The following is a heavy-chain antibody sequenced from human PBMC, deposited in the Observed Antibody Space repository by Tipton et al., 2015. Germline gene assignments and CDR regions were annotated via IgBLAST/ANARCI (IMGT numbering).Heavy chain of an antibody. CDR3: TRVPYDRFDP. D-gene: IGHD3-16*01. J-gene: IGHJ5*02. Sequence: QLVQSGAEVKKPGSSVKVSCKASGGTFSSYTISWVRQAPGQGLEWMGAIIPISGTTNYAQNFQGKVTLSADKSTSTAYMELCSLRSEDTAVYYCTRVPYDRFDPWGQGTLVTVSS. CDR1: GGTFSSYT. CDR2: IIPISGTT. V-gene: IGHV1-69*06.